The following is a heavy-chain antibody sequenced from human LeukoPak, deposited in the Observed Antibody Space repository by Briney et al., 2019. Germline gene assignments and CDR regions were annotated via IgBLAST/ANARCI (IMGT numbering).Heavy chain of an antibody. D-gene: IGHD3-10*01. CDR3: ARGNDGSGSPSYYFYYMDV. V-gene: IGHV1-69*13. Sequence: ASVKVSCKASGGTFSSYTISWVRQAPGQGLELVGGIIPIFGAANYAQKFQGRVTITADESTRTAYMELSSLRSEDTAVYYCARGNDGSGSPSYYFYYMDVWGKGTTVTISS. CDR2: IIPIFGAA. CDR1: GGTFSSYT. J-gene: IGHJ6*03.